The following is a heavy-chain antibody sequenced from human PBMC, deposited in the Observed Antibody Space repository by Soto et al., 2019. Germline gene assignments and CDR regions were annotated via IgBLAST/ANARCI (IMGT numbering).Heavy chain of an antibody. CDR2: IIPIFGTA. CDR3: AVRYSGSYYVLRGYDY. J-gene: IGHJ4*02. V-gene: IGHV1-69*13. Sequence: SVKVSCKASGGTFSSYAISWVRQAPGQGLEWMGGIIPIFGTANYAQKFQGRVTITADESTSTAYMELSSLRSEDTAVYYCAVRYSGSYYVLRGYDYWGQGTLVTVSS. D-gene: IGHD1-26*01. CDR1: GGTFSSYA.